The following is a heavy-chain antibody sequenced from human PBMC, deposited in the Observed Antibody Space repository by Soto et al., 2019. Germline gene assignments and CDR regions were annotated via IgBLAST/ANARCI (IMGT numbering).Heavy chain of an antibody. Sequence: QVQLVESGGGVVQPGRSLRLSCAASGFTFSSYPMHWVRQAPGKGLEWVAVISYDGSNKYYADSVKGRFTISRDNSKNTLYLQMNSLRDEETAVYYCARGNRPYRDGYNHDYWGQGTLVTVSS. D-gene: IGHD5-12*01. CDR2: ISYDGSNK. J-gene: IGHJ4*02. V-gene: IGHV3-30-3*01. CDR1: GFTFSSYP. CDR3: ARGNRPYRDGYNHDY.